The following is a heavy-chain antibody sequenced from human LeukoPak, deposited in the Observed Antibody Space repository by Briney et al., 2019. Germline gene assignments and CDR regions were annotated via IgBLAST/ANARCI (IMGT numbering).Heavy chain of an antibody. Sequence: GGSLRLSCAASGFTFNSYTMSWVRQAPGKGLEWVSAISDSGYSTYYADSVKGRFTISRDNSKNTLYLQMNSLRAEDTAVYYCARLGGQWLGVKAFDIWGQGTMVTVSS. CDR1: GFTFNSYT. J-gene: IGHJ3*02. CDR3: ARLGGQWLGVKAFDI. V-gene: IGHV3-23*01. D-gene: IGHD6-19*01. CDR2: ISDSGYST.